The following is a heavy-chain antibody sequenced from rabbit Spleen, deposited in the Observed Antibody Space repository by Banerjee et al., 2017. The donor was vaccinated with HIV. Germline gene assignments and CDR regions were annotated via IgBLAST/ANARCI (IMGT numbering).Heavy chain of an antibody. CDR2: INIGNGNT. Sequence: QSLEESGGGLVKPGASLTLTCKASGFPFSSGYDMCWVRQAPGKGLEWIACINIGNGNTYYASWAKGRFTISKTSSTTVTLQMTSLTAADTATYFCARDGIGSNYVAINLWGPGTLVTVS. J-gene: IGHJ4*01. V-gene: IGHV1S40*01. D-gene: IGHD8-1*01. CDR1: GFPFSSGYD. CDR3: ARDGIGSNYVAINL.